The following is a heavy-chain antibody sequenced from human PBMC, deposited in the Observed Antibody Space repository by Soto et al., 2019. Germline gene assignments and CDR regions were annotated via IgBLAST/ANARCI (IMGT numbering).Heavy chain of an antibody. CDR1: GFSLSTSGMG. CDR3: VRNWRYYGGDYYYGMDA. Sequence: SGPTLVNPTQTFTLACTFSGFSLSTSGMGVGWIRQPPGKALEWLALIYWDDDERYRPSLRSRLNITKDTINNQVVLTMTNMDPEDTATYYCVRNWRYYGGDYYYGMDAWGQGTTVTVSS. D-gene: IGHD3-10*01. J-gene: IGHJ6*02. CDR2: IYWDDDE. V-gene: IGHV2-5*02.